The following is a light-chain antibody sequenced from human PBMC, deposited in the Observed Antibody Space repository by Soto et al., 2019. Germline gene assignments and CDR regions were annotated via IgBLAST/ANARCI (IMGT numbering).Light chain of an antibody. J-gene: IGKJ1*01. V-gene: IGKV2-30*01. Sequence: DVVTTQSPVSLPVTLGQPASISCRSSESLVATDGITYLNWFHQRPGQSPRRLIYKVSDRDSGVPDRFRGSGSGTDFTLRISRVEAEDVGIYYCMQGTHWPRTFGQGTKVDIK. CDR1: ESLVATDGITY. CDR3: MQGTHWPRT. CDR2: KVS.